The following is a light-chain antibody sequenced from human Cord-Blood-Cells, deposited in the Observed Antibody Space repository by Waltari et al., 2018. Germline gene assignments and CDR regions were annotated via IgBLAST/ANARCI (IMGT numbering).Light chain of an antibody. Sequence: SYVLTQPPSVSVAPGKTARITCGGNNIGSKMVHWYQQKPGQAPVLVIYYDSDRPSGIPERFSGSNSGNTATLTISRVEAGDEADYYCQVWDSSSDLVVFGGGTKLTVL. CDR2: YDS. CDR3: QVWDSSSDLVV. J-gene: IGLJ2*01. V-gene: IGLV3-21*04. CDR1: NIGSKM.